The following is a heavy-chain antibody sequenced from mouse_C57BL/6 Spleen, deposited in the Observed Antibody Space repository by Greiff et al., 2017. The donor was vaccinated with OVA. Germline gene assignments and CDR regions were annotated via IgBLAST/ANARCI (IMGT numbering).Heavy chain of an antibody. V-gene: IGHV5-17*01. CDR3: ARLDGNYDYFDY. CDR2: ISSGSSTI. CDR1: GFTFSDYG. Sequence: DVKLVESGGGLVKPGGSLKLSCAASGFTFSDYGMHWVRQAPEKGLEWVAYISSGSSTIYYADTVKGRFTISRDNAKNTLFLQMTSLRSEDTAMYYCARLDGNYDYFDYWGQGTTLTVSS. D-gene: IGHD2-1*01. J-gene: IGHJ2*01.